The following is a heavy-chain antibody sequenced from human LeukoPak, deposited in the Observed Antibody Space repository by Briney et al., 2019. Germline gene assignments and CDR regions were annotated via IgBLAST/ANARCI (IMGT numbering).Heavy chain of an antibody. D-gene: IGHD3-16*01. J-gene: IGHJ4*02. Sequence: SETLSLTCSVSGGSISSSNYYWVCIRQPPGKGLECIGSIYYSGSTYFNPSLKSRVTISVDTSKNQFSLNLSSVTAAGTAVYYCARVLRGWGNLIIPEIDYWGQGTLVTVSS. CDR1: GGSISSSNYY. V-gene: IGHV4-39*07. CDR3: ARVLRGWGNLIIPEIDY. CDR2: IYYSGST.